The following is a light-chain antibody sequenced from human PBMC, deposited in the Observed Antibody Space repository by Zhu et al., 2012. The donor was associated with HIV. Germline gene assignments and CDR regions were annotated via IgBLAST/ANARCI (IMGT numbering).Light chain of an antibody. CDR1: QSVNSY. J-gene: IGKJ4*01. V-gene: IGKV3-20*01. CDR3: QQYGTSLT. Sequence: EIVLTQSPATLSLSPGERATLSCRASQSVNSYLAWYQQKPGQAPRLLIYDASNRATGIPDRFSGSGSGTDFTLTISRLEPEDFGVYYCQQYGTSLTFGGGTKVEIK. CDR2: DAS.